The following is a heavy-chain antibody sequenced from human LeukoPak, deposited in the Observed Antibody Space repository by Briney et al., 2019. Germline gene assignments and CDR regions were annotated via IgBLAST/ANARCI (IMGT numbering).Heavy chain of an antibody. Sequence: GGSLRLSCAASGFTFSSYAIPWVRQAPGKGLEYVSAISSNGGSTDYANSVKGRFTISRDNSKNTLYLQMGSLRAEDMAVYYCARESGSFEFDYWGQGTLVTVSS. CDR2: ISSNGGST. D-gene: IGHD1-26*01. CDR1: GFTFSSYA. J-gene: IGHJ4*02. CDR3: ARESGSFEFDY. V-gene: IGHV3-64*01.